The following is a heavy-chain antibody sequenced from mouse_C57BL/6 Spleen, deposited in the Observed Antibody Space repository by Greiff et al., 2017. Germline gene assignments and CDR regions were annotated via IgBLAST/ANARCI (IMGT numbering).Heavy chain of an antibody. CDR2: IYPGDGDT. CDR3: ARKTGTFLFDY. J-gene: IGHJ2*01. CDR1: GYAFSSYW. V-gene: IGHV1-80*01. D-gene: IGHD4-1*01. Sequence: VQLVESGAELVKPGASVKISCKASGYAFSSYWMNWVKQRPGKGLEWIGQIYPGDGDTNYDGKFKGKATLTADKSSSTAYMQLSSLTSEDSAVYFCARKTGTFLFDYWGQGTTLTVSS.